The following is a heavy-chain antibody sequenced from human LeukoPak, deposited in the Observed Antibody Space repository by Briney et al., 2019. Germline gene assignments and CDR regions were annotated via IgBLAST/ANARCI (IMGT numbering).Heavy chain of an antibody. V-gene: IGHV3-23*01. CDR2: ISGSGGST. D-gene: IGHD6-13*01. J-gene: IGHJ4*02. CDR1: GFTFSSYA. CDR3: AKRKSWYSSSWSYDY. Sequence: GGSLRLSCAASGFTFSSYAMSWVRQAPGKGLEWVSAISGSGGSTYYADSVKGRFTISRDNSKNTPYLQMNSLRAEDTAVYYCAKRKSWYSSSWSYDYWGQGTLVTVSS.